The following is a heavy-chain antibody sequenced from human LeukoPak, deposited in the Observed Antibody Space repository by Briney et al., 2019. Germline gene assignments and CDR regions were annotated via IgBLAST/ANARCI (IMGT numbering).Heavy chain of an antibody. CDR3: AKDRAQQKYSGYDYFSDY. Sequence: PGGSLRLSCAASGFTFSTYAMSWVRQAPGKGLEWVSAIGGSGDFTYYAEYVRGRFTISRDNSEKTLYLQMNSLRAEDTAVYYCAKDRAQQKYSGYDYFSDYWGQGTLVTVSS. D-gene: IGHD5-12*01. V-gene: IGHV3-23*01. J-gene: IGHJ4*02. CDR1: GFTFSTYA. CDR2: IGGSGDFT.